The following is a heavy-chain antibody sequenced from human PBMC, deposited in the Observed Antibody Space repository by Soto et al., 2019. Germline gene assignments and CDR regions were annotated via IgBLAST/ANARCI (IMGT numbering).Heavy chain of an antibody. V-gene: IGHV3-23*01. CDR1: GFSFSSYA. CDR3: AKGDLDHYHSSGYYY. CDR2: VTGSGGST. D-gene: IGHD3-22*01. J-gene: IGHJ4*02. Sequence: PGGSLRLSCAASGFSFSSYAMTWVRQAPGKGLEWVSAVTGSGGSTYYADSVKGRFTISRDNSKNALYLHMNSLRAEDTAVYYCAKGDLDHYHSSGYYYWGQGTLVTVSS.